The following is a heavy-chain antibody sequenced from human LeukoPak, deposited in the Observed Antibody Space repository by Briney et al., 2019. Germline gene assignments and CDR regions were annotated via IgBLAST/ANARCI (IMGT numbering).Heavy chain of an antibody. CDR1: GYTFTSYD. CDR2: ISAYNGNT. Sequence: ASVKVSCKASGYTFTSYDISWVRQAPGQGLEWMGWISAYNGNTNYAQKLQGRVTMTTDTSTSTAYMELRSLRSDDTAVYYCARVYSGSYQDLIFDYWGQGTLVTVSS. CDR3: ARVYSGSYQDLIFDY. J-gene: IGHJ4*02. V-gene: IGHV1-18*01. D-gene: IGHD1-26*01.